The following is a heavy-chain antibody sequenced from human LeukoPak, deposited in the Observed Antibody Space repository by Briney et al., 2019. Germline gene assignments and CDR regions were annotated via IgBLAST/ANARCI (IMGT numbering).Heavy chain of an antibody. Sequence: ASVKVSCKTSGGTFTSYAITWVRHAPGQGLEWMGKITPISGTTNYAQKSQGRVTFTADESTSTAYMELSSLRSEDTALYYCERKLRLGGNWFDPWGQGTLVTVSS. J-gene: IGHJ5*02. CDR2: ITPISGTT. CDR1: GGTFTSYA. CDR3: ERKLRLGGNWFDP. V-gene: IGHV1-69*15. D-gene: IGHD1-26*01.